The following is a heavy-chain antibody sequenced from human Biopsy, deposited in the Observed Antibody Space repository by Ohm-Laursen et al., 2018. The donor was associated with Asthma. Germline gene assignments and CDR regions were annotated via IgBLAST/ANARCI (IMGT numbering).Heavy chain of an antibody. V-gene: IGHV3-15*01. CDR3: TTGFWWTFDY. D-gene: IGHD3-16*01. CDR2: IKSKTDGGTT. J-gene: IGHJ4*02. CDR1: GFTFSNAW. Sequence: SLRLSCTASGFTFSNAWMSWVRQAPGKGLEWVGRIKSKTDGGTTDYAAPVEGRFTISRDDSKNTLYLQMNSLKTEDTAVYYCTTGFWWTFDYWGQGTLVTVSS.